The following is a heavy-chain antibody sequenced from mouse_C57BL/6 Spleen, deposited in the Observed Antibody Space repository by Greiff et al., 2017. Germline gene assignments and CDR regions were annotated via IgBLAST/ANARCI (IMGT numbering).Heavy chain of an antibody. J-gene: IGHJ4*01. D-gene: IGHD2-2*01. CDR3: ARGGYPDY. CDR2: IYPGSGNT. Sequence: VQLQQPGAELVKPGASVKLSCKASGYTFTDYYINWVKQRPGQGLEWIARIYPGSGNTYYNEKFKGKATLTAEKSSSTAYMQLSSLTSEDSAVYFCARGGYPDYWGQGTSVTVSS. V-gene: IGHV1-76*01. CDR1: GYTFTDYY.